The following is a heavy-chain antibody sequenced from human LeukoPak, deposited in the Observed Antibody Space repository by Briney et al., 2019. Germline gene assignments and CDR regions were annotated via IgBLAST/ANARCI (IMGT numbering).Heavy chain of an antibody. D-gene: IGHD3-22*01. Sequence: GESLKISCKGSGYSFTSYWIGWVRQMPGKGLEWMGIIYPGDSDTRYSPSFQGQVTISADKSISTAYLQWSSLKASDTAMYYCARQYYYDSSGHYYYWFDPWSQGTLVTVSS. CDR1: GYSFTSYW. J-gene: IGHJ5*02. V-gene: IGHV5-51*01. CDR3: ARQYYYDSSGHYYYWFDP. CDR2: IYPGDSDT.